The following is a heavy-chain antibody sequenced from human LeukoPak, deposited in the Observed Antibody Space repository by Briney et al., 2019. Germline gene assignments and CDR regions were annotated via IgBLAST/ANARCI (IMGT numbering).Heavy chain of an antibody. CDR2: INPNSGGT. Sequence: ASVKVSCKASGYTFTSYYMHWVRQAPGQGLEWMGWINPNSGGTNYAQKFQGRVTMTRDTSISTAYMELSRLRSDDTAVYYCARTGDYYDILTGYYAWFDPWGQGTLVTVSS. CDR1: GYTFTSYY. D-gene: IGHD3-9*01. CDR3: ARTGDYYDILTGYYAWFDP. J-gene: IGHJ5*02. V-gene: IGHV1-2*02.